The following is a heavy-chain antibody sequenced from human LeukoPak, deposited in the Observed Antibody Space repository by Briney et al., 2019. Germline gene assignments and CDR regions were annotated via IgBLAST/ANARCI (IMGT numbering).Heavy chain of an antibody. CDR3: ARHAVYAGSGWAFDF. D-gene: IGHD6-19*01. V-gene: IGHV4-59*08. CDR1: GGSISPYY. J-gene: IGHJ4*02. Sequence: SETLSLTCTVSGGSISPYYWSWIRQPPGKGLEWIGYIYYTGSGSTSHNPSLKSRVTISVDTSKNQFSLNLNSVTAADTAVYYCARHAVYAGSGWAFDFWGQGTLVTVFS. CDR2: IYYTGSGST.